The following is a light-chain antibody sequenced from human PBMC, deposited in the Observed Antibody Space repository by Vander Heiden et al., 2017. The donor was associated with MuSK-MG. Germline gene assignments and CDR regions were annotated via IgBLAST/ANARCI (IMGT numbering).Light chain of an antibody. Sequence: SVLTQPPSASGTPGQRVTISCSGSSSNHGSNNVSRCQQLPGTAPKLLIYTNKQRPSGVPDRFSGSKSGTSAALAISGLQSEDEADYYCAVWDDSLNGYVFGPETKVTVL. CDR1: SSNHGSNN. J-gene: IGLJ1*01. CDR2: TNK. V-gene: IGLV1-44*01. CDR3: AVWDDSLNGYV.